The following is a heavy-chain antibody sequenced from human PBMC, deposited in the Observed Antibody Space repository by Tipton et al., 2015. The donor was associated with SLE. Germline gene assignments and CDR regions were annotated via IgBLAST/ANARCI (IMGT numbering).Heavy chain of an antibody. J-gene: IGHJ6*02. D-gene: IGHD3-3*01. CDR1: GFSFSSYS. CDR3: AKESFYDFF. Sequence: SLRLSCAASGFSFSSYSMNWVRQAPGKGLEWVAVLWYDGTNKHYADSVRGRFTISTDNSKNTLYLEMSSLRAEDTAIYYCAKESFYDFFWGQGTTVTVAS. CDR2: LWYDGTNK. V-gene: IGHV3-33*06.